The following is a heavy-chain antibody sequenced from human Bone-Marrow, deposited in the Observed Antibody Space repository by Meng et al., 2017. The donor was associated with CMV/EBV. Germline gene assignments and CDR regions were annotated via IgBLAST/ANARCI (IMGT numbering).Heavy chain of an antibody. CDR1: GGTFSSYA. J-gene: IGHJ6*02. V-gene: IGHV1-69*05. CDR2: IIPIFGTA. CDR3: ARKSIAARRTEAYYYYYGMDV. Sequence: SVKVSCKASGGTFSSYAISWVRQAPGQGLEWMGGIIPIFGTANYAQKFQGRVTITTDESPSTAYMELSSLRSEDTAVYYCARKSIAARRTEAYYYYYGMDVWGQGTTVTVSS. D-gene: IGHD6-6*01.